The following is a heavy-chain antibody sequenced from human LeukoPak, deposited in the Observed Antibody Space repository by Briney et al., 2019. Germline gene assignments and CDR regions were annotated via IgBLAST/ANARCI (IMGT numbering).Heavy chain of an antibody. Sequence: ASVKVSCKASGYTFTGYYMHWVRQAPGRGLEWMGWINPKSGGTTYAQTSQGRVTMTRDTSIRTAYMELSRLTSDDTAVYYCGRGTDYYDPTGYYPDYWGQGTLVTVSS. CDR1: GYTFTGYY. CDR3: GRGTDYYDPTGYYPDY. V-gene: IGHV1-2*02. D-gene: IGHD3-22*01. J-gene: IGHJ4*02. CDR2: INPKSGGT.